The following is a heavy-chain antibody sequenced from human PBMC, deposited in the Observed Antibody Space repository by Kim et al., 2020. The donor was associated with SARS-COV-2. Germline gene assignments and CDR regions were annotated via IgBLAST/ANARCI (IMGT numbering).Heavy chain of an antibody. V-gene: IGHV3-30*18. D-gene: IGHD1-26*01. CDR2: ISYDGSNK. J-gene: IGHJ6*03. Sequence: GGSLRLSCAASGFTFSSYGMHWVRQAPGKGLEWVAVISYDGSNKYYADSVKGRFTISRDNSKNTLYLQMNSLRAEDTAVYYCAKDGVGATWDYYYYYMDVWGKGTTVTVSS. CDR3: AKDGVGATWDYYYYYMDV. CDR1: GFTFSSYG.